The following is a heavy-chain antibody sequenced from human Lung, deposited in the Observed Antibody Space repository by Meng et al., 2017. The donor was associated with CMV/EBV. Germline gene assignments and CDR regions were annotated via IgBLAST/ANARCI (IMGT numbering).Heavy chain of an antibody. CDR2: ISFDGGTR. Sequence: GGSLRLXXAASGFTFSRYAFHWVRQAPGKGLEWVAVISFDGGTRYYADSVKGRFTISRDSSRNSLYLQLNSLRPEDTAVYYCAREYGSSSAFDYWGQGTXVTVSS. V-gene: IGHV3-30*14. J-gene: IGHJ4*02. CDR1: GFTFSRYA. D-gene: IGHD6-6*01. CDR3: AREYGSSSAFDY.